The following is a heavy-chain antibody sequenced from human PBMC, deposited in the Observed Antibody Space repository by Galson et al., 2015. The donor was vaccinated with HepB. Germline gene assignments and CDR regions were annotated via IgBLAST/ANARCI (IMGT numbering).Heavy chain of an antibody. CDR1: GGSISSYY. CDR3: ASSNSNYYFNWFDP. V-gene: IGHV4-59*01. J-gene: IGHJ5*02. Sequence: SETLSLTCTVSGGSISSYYWNWIRQPPWKGLEWLGYIYYSGSTNYNPSLKSRVTISVDTSKNQFSLKLSSVTAADTAVYYCASSNSNYYFNWFDPWGQGTLVTVSS. CDR2: IYYSGST. D-gene: IGHD4-11*01.